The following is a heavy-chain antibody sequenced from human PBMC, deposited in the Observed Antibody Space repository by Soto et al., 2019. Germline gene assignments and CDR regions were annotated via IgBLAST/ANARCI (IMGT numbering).Heavy chain of an antibody. J-gene: IGHJ6*02. CDR3: ARDRGLLWFGELFGGMDV. D-gene: IGHD3-10*01. Sequence: PGGAPRPLFAGSGCTLSSFAMHWVRPAPGKGPEWVAVISYDGSNKYYADSVKGRFTISRDNSKNTLYLQMNSLRAEDTAVYYCARDRGLLWFGELFGGMDVWGQGTTVTVSS. V-gene: IGHV3-30*16. CDR2: ISYDGSNK. CDR1: GCTLSSFA.